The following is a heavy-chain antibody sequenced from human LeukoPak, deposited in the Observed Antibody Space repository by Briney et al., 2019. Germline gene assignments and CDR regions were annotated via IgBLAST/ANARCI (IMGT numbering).Heavy chain of an antibody. Sequence: SETLSLTCAVYGGSFSGYYWSWIRQPPGKGLEWIGEINHSGSTNYNPSLKSRVTISVDTSKNQFSLKLSSVTAADTAVYYCARYGRGYFDYWGQGTLVTVSS. CDR2: INHSGST. CDR3: ARYGRGYFDY. J-gene: IGHJ4*02. CDR1: GGSFSGYY. V-gene: IGHV4-34*01. D-gene: IGHD3-10*01.